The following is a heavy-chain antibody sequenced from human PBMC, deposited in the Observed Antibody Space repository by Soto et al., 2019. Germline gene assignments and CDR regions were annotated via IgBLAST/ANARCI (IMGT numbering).Heavy chain of an antibody. CDR1: GFTFSSYD. CDR3: ARSNQSGPWFGAFDI. Sequence: GGSLRLSCAASGFTFSSYDMHWVRQATGKGLEWVSAIGTAGDTYYPGSVKGRFTISRENAKNSLYLQMNSLRAGDTAVYYCARSNQSGPWFGAFDIWGQGTMVTVSS. D-gene: IGHD3-16*01. V-gene: IGHV3-13*01. J-gene: IGHJ3*02. CDR2: IGTAGDT.